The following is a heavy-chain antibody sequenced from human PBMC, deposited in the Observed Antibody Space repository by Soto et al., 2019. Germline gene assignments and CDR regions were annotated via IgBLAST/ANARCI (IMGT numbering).Heavy chain of an antibody. CDR2: IYPGDSGT. CDR3: ARHGDSISYQRRIAARTYYYYYGMDV. CDR1: GYSFTSYW. V-gene: IGHV5-51*01. D-gene: IGHD6-6*01. Sequence: GESLNISCKGSGYSFTSYWIGWVRQMPGKGLEWMGIIYPGDSGTRYSPSFQGQVTISADKSISTAYLQWSSLKASDTAMYYCARHGDSISYQRRIAARTYYYYYGMDVWGQGTTVTVSS. J-gene: IGHJ6*02.